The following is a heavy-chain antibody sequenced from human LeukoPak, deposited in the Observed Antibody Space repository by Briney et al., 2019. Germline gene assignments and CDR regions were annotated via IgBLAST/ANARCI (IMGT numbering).Heavy chain of an antibody. Sequence: GGSLRLSCAASGFTFSSYWMSWVRQAPGKGLEWVANIKQDGSEKYYVDSVKGRFTISRDNAKNSLYLQMNSLRAEDTAVYYCASEGYYDFWSGYYSWSNYYYYGMDVWGQGTTVTVSS. D-gene: IGHD3-3*01. CDR3: ASEGYYDFWSGYYSWSNYYYYGMDV. CDR2: IKQDGSEK. CDR1: GFTFSSYW. J-gene: IGHJ6*02. V-gene: IGHV3-7*01.